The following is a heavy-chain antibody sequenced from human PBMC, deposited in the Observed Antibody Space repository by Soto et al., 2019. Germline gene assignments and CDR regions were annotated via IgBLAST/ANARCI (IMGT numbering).Heavy chain of an antibody. Sequence: QVQLVQSGAEVKKPGASVKVSCKASGYTFTSYYMHWVRQAPGQGLEWMGIINPSGGGTSYAQKFGGRVTMTRDTSPSTVYMKLSSLRSEDTAVYYCARASPGWLLWFGNDYWGEGTLVTVSS. J-gene: IGHJ4*02. CDR1: GYTFTSYY. CDR2: INPSGGGT. V-gene: IGHV1-46*03. D-gene: IGHD3-10*01. CDR3: ARASPGWLLWFGNDY.